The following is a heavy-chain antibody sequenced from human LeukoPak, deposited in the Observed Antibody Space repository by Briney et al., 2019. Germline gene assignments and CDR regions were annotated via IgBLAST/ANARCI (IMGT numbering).Heavy chain of an antibody. J-gene: IGHJ4*02. CDR2: IKSKTDGGTT. CDR1: GFTFSNAW. Sequence: KPGGSLRLSYAASGFTFSNAWMSWVRQAPGKGLEWVGRIKSKTDGGTTDYAAPVKGRFTISRDDSKNTLYLQMNSLKAEDTAVYYCTTDPTYYDISYFDYWGQGTLVTVSS. CDR3: TTDPTYYDISYFDY. D-gene: IGHD3-9*01. V-gene: IGHV3-15*01.